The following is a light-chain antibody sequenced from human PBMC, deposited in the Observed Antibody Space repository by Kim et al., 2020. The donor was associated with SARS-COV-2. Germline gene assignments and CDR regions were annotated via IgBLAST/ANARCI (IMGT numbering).Light chain of an antibody. CDR3: QVWDNGGV. CDR1: NIGSKN. Sequence: SYELTQPLSVSVALGQTARITCGGNNIGSKNVHWYQQKPGQAPVLVIYRDSNRPSGIPERFSGSNSGNTATLTISRAQAGDEADYYCQVWDNGGVLGGG. V-gene: IGLV3-9*01. J-gene: IGLJ3*02. CDR2: RDS.